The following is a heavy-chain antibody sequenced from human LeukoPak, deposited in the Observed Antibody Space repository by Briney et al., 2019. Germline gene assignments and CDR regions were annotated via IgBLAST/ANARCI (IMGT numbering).Heavy chain of an antibody. V-gene: IGHV3-30-3*01. CDR1: GFTFSSYA. J-gene: IGHJ4*02. CDR2: ISYDGSNK. CDR3: ARDQSMWVRGVFDY. D-gene: IGHD3-10*01. Sequence: GGSLRLSCAASGFTFSSYAMHWVRQAPGKGLEWVAVISYDGSNKYYADSVKGRFTISRDNSKNTLYLQMNSLRAEDTAVYYCARDQSMWVRGVFDYWGQGTLVTVSS.